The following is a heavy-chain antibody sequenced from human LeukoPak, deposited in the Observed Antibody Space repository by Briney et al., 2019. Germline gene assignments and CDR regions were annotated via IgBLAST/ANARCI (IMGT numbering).Heavy chain of an antibody. V-gene: IGHV3-64D*09. CDR3: VRGYSFGPYGMDV. D-gene: IGHD2-15*01. Sequence: GGSLRLSCSASGXPFSSYAMHWVRQAPGKGLESVSAISDSGGSTYYADSVKGRFTISRDNSKNTLYLQMGSLRAEDTAVYFCVRGYSFGPYGMDVWGQGTTVTVSS. J-gene: IGHJ6*02. CDR2: ISDSGGST. CDR1: GXPFSSYA.